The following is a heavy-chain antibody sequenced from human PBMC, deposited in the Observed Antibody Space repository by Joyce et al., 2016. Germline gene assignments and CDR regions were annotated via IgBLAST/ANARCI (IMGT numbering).Heavy chain of an antibody. CDR2: IRSKAYGGTT. Sequence: EVQLVESGGGLVKPGRSLRLSCTSSGFIFGDCAMNWFRQAPGKGLEWVGFIRSKAYGGTTDYAASVKGRFTISRDDSKSIAYLQMNSLKTEDTAVYYCTRIGDCSGGSCYEGWFDPWGQGTLVTVSS. CDR3: TRIGDCSGGSCYEGWFDP. CDR1: GFIFGDCA. J-gene: IGHJ5*02. D-gene: IGHD2-15*01. V-gene: IGHV3-49*05.